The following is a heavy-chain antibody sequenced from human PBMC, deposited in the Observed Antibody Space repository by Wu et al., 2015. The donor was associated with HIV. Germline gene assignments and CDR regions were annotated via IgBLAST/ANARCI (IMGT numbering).Heavy chain of an antibody. CDR2: IIPIFGTA. J-gene: IGHJ6*01. D-gene: IGHD2-15*01. V-gene: IGHV1-69*05. CDR3: ARGDTXERTTLRPTPGTEVTASVRTRTVPYGT. Sequence: QVQLVQSGAEVKKPGSSVKVSCKASGGTFSSYAISWVRQAPGQGLEWMGGIIPIFGTANYAQKFQGRVTITTDESTSTAYMELSSLRSEDTAVYYCARGDTXERTTLRPTPGTEVTASVRTRTVPYGT. CDR1: GGTFSSYA.